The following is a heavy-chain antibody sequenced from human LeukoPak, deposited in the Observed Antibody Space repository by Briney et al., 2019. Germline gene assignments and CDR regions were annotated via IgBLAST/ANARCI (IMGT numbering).Heavy chain of an antibody. Sequence: ASGNVSCKASGYTFTIYGISWVRQAPGQGLEWMGWISAYNGNTNYAQKLQGRVTMTTDTSTSTAYMELRSLRSDDTAVYYCARELGYKGSSGWLNDYWGQGTLVTVSS. CDR2: ISAYNGNT. CDR3: ARELGYKGSSGWLNDY. J-gene: IGHJ4*02. D-gene: IGHD6-19*01. CDR1: GYTFTIYG. V-gene: IGHV1-18*01.